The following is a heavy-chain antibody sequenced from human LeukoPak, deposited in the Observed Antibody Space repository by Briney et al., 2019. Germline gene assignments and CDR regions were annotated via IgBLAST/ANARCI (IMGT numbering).Heavy chain of an antibody. CDR2: IKPDGSEK. CDR1: GFSFSNYW. Sequence: GGSLRLSCAASGFSFSNYWMSWLRQAPGKGREWVANIKPDGSEKYYVDSVKGRFTISRDNAKNSLFLQMNSLRAEDTAVYYCARDGRWEKTPSCWGQGTLVTVSS. CDR3: ARDGRWEKTPSC. J-gene: IGHJ4*02. D-gene: IGHD2-2*01. V-gene: IGHV3-7*01.